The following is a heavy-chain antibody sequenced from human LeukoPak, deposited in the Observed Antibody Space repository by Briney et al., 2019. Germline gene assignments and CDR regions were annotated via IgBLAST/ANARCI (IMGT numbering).Heavy chain of an antibody. V-gene: IGHV4-61*02. J-gene: IGHJ4*02. D-gene: IGHD5-24*01. CDR2: IYTSGST. CDR1: GGSISSGSYY. CDR3: ATSDGYNPIDY. Sequence: SETLSLTCTVSGGSISSGSYYWSWIRQPAGKGLEWIGRIYTSGSTNYNPSLKSRVTISVDTSKNQFSLKLSSVTAADTAVYYCATSDGYNPIDYWGQGTLVTVSS.